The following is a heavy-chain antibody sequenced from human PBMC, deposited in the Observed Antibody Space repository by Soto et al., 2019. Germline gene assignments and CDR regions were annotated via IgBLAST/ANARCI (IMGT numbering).Heavy chain of an antibody. V-gene: IGHV1-69*13. D-gene: IGHD3-22*01. CDR3: ARHYYDSSDFDY. CDR1: GGTFSSYA. Sequence: SVKVSCKASGGTFSSYAISWVRQAPGQGLEWMGGIIPIFGTANYAQKFQGRVTITADESTSTAYMELSSLRSEDTAVYYCARHYYDSSDFDYWGQGTLVTVSS. CDR2: IIPIFGTA. J-gene: IGHJ4*02.